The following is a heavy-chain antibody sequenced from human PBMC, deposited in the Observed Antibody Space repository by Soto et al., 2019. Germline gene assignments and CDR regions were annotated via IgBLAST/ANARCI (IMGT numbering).Heavy chain of an antibody. CDR1: GFTFSSYA. CDR3: ARSQAYYDSSGYYPDPFDY. D-gene: IGHD3-22*01. V-gene: IGHV3-30-3*01. Sequence: PGGSLRLSCAASGFTFSSYAMHWVRQAPGKGLEWVAVISYDGSNKYYADSVKGRFTISRDNPKNTLYLQMNSLRAEDTAVYYFARSQAYYDSSGYYPDPFDYWGQGTLVTVSS. CDR2: ISYDGSNK. J-gene: IGHJ4*02.